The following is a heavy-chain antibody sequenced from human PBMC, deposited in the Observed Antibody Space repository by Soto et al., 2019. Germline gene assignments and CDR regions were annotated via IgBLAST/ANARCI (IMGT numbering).Heavy chain of an antibody. Sequence: GGSLRLSCAASGFTFTRYSMNWVRQAPGKGLEWVSSISSTTNYIYYGDSMKGRFTISRDNAKNSLYLEMNSLRTEDTAVYYCARESEDLTSNFDYWGQGTLVTVSS. J-gene: IGHJ4*02. CDR3: ARESEDLTSNFDY. CDR2: ISSTTNYI. V-gene: IGHV3-21*06. CDR1: GFTFTRYS.